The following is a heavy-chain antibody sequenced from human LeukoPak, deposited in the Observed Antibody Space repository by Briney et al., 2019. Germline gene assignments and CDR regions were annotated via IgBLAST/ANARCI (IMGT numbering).Heavy chain of an antibody. J-gene: IGHJ4*02. CDR3: ARVRSYYESGGDFDY. D-gene: IGHD3-22*01. CDR1: GYAFTGYY. Sequence: GASVKVSCKASGYAFTGYYMHWVRQAPGQGLEWMAWINPYSGGTNYAQKFQGRVTMTRDTSISTAYMEVRRLRSDDTAVYYCARVRSYYESGGDFDYWGQGTLVTVSS. CDR2: INPYSGGT. V-gene: IGHV1-2*02.